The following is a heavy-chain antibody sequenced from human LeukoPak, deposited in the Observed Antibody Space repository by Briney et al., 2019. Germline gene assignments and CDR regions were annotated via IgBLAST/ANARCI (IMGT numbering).Heavy chain of an antibody. D-gene: IGHD1-26*01. CDR2: IYYSGST. J-gene: IGHJ5*02. V-gene: IGHV4-39*01. CDR3: ARHEYSGSYYGLSWFDP. CDR1: GGSTSSSSYY. Sequence: PSETLSLTCTVSGGSTSSSSYYWGWIRQPPGKGLEWIASIYYSGSTYYNPSLKSRVTISVDTSKNQLSLKLSSLTAADTAVYYCARHEYSGSYYGLSWFDPWGQGTLVTVSS.